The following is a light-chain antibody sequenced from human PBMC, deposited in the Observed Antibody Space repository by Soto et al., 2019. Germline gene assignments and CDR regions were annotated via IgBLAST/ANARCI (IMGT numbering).Light chain of an antibody. Sequence: DIQMTQSPSTLSASVGDRVTVTCRASQSIGNWLAWYQQKPGKAPNLLIYKASTLESGAPSRFSGSGSGTEFIFTISSLQPDDSATYYCQHYNGTFGQGTKVEI. CDR3: QHYNGT. J-gene: IGKJ1*01. CDR2: KAS. V-gene: IGKV1-5*03. CDR1: QSIGNW.